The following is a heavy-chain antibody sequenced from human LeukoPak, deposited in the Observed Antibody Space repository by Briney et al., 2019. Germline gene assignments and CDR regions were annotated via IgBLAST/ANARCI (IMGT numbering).Heavy chain of an antibody. V-gene: IGHV4-31*03. CDR2: IYYSGST. J-gene: IGHJ4*02. CDR1: GGSISSGGYY. Sequence: SQTLSLTCTVSGGSISSGGYYWSWIRQHPGKGLEWIGYIYYSGSTYYNPSLKSRVTISVDTSKNQFSLKPSSVTAADTAVYYCAALLLWFGELPYWGQGTLVTVSS. CDR3: AALLLWFGELPY. D-gene: IGHD3-10*01.